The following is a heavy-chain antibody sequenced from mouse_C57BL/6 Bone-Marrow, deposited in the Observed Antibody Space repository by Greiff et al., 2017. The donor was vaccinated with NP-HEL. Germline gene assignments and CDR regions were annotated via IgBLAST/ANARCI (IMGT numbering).Heavy chain of an antibody. CDR3: TRDPGDGAWFAY. CDR2: ISSGGDYI. J-gene: IGHJ3*01. D-gene: IGHD3-3*01. CDR1: GFTFSSYA. V-gene: IGHV5-9-1*02. Sequence: EVHLVESGEGLVKPGGSLKLSCAASGFTFSSYAMSWVRQTPEKRLEWVAYISSGGDYIYYADTVKGRFTISRDNARNTLYLQMSSLKSEDTAMYYCTRDPGDGAWFAYWGQGTLVTVSA.